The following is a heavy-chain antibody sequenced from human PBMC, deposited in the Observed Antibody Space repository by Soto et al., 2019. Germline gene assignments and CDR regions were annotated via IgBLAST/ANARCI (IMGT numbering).Heavy chain of an antibody. Sequence: QVQLVQSGAEVKKPGSSVKVSCTASGVTFSRQDMRWVRQAPGQGLEWMGGIIPIFGTPQYAENFQDRVTITADESTSTATMELSSLTSEDTAVYYCATNEGRDGYSFDYWGQGTLVTVSS. D-gene: IGHD5-12*01. CDR2: IIPIFGTP. CDR3: ATNEGRDGYSFDY. CDR1: GVTFSRQD. J-gene: IGHJ4*02. V-gene: IGHV1-69*01.